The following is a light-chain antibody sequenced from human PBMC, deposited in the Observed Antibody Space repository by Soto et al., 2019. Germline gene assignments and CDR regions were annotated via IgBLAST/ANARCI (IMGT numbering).Light chain of an antibody. V-gene: IGKV3-20*01. Sequence: EIVLTQSPGTLSLSAGESASLSCRASQSVSTSVAWYQHKPGQAPSLLLYGASSWATGIPDRFSGSGSGTDFTVTINRLEPEEFAVYYCQQYLTTPWTCGRGTKVEVK. CDR2: GAS. CDR3: QQYLTTPWT. CDR1: QSVSTSV. J-gene: IGKJ1*01.